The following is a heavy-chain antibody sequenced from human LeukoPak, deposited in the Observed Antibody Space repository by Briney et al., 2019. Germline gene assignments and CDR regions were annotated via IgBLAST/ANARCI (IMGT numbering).Heavy chain of an antibody. CDR1: GYTFTGYY. J-gene: IGHJ4*02. V-gene: IGHV3-33*01. CDR2: IWFDGSNK. D-gene: IGHD2-21*01. Sequence: SCKASGYTFTGYYMHWVRQAPGKGLEWVAVIWFDGSNKYYADSVKGRFTISRDNSKNTVFLQMNSLRAEDTALYYCTRDAYCGGDCYRPNFDYWGQGTLVTVSS. CDR3: TRDAYCGGDCYRPNFDY.